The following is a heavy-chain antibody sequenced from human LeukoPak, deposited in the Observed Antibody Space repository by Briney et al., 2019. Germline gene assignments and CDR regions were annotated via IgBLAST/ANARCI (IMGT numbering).Heavy chain of an antibody. CDR3: ARADVYCSSTSCAHYFDY. Sequence: PSETLSLTCTVSGGSISSSSYYWGWIRQPPGKGLEWIGSIYYSGSTYYNPSLKSRVTISVDTSKNQLSLKLSSVTAADTAVYYCARADVYCSSTSCAHYFDYWGQGTLVTVSS. J-gene: IGHJ4*02. CDR2: IYYSGST. V-gene: IGHV4-39*07. D-gene: IGHD2-2*01. CDR1: GGSISSSSYY.